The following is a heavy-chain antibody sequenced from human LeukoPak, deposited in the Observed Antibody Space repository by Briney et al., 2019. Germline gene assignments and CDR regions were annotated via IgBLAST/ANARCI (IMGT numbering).Heavy chain of an antibody. V-gene: IGHV3-15*01. CDR2: IKSKTDGGTT. J-gene: IGHJ4*02. CDR3: QGGRF. Sequence: PGGSLRLSCAASGFTFSGYEMNWVRQAPGKGLEWVGRIKSKTDGGTTDYAAPVKGRFSISRDDSKNMLYLQMNSLKSEDTAVYYCQGGRFWGQGTLVTVSS. D-gene: IGHD1-26*01. CDR1: GFTFSGYE.